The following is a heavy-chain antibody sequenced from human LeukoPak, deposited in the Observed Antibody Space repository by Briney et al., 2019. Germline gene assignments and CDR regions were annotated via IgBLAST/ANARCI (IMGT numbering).Heavy chain of an antibody. CDR3: ARRISRLYDSSGYPFGN. V-gene: IGHV4-39*01. D-gene: IGHD3-22*01. J-gene: IGHJ4*02. CDR1: GGSISSSSYY. Sequence: SETLSLTCTVSGGSISSSSYYWGWIRQPPGKGLEWIGSIYYSGSTYYNPSLKSRVTISVDTSKNQFSLKLSSVTAADTAVYYCARRISRLYDSSGYPFGNWGQGTLVTVSS. CDR2: IYYSGST.